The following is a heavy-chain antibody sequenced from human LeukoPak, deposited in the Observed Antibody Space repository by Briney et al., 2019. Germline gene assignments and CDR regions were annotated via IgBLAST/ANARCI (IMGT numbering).Heavy chain of an antibody. CDR2: ISSSSSYI. D-gene: IGHD4-17*01. CDR1: GFTFSSYS. J-gene: IGHJ4*02. V-gene: IGHV3-21*01. Sequence: PGGSLRLSCAASGFTFSSYSMNWVRQAPGKGLEWVSSISSSSSYIYYADSVKGRFTISRDNAKNSLYLQMNSLRAEDTAVYYCARAYGASYYFDYWGQGILVTVSS. CDR3: ARAYGASYYFDY.